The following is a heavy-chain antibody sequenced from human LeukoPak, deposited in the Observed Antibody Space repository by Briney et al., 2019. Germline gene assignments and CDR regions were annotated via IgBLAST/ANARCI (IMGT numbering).Heavy chain of an antibody. CDR3: ALPNYYDSRGYSPFDY. D-gene: IGHD3-22*01. CDR1: GGTFSSYA. CDR2: IIPIFGTA. V-gene: IGHV1-69*06. Sequence: SVKVSCKASGGTFSSYAISWVRQAPGQGLEWMGGIIPIFGTANYAQKFQGRVTITADKSTSTAYLELTSLQSEGTAEHYCALPNYYDSRGYSPFDYWGQGTLVTVSS. J-gene: IGHJ4*02.